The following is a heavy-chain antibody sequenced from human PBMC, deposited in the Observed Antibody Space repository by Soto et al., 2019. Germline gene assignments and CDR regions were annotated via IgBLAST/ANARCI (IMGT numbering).Heavy chain of an antibody. CDR2: INAGNGNT. Sequence: QVQLVQSGAEVKKPGASVKVSCKASGYTFSSYLLHWVRQAPGQRLEWMGWINAGNGNTKYSQKLQGRVTLTRDTRDTSASTASMELRSLRSEDTAVYYCASPSYGSGSYYWGQGTLVTVSS. CDR1: GYTFSSYL. V-gene: IGHV1-3*01. J-gene: IGHJ4*02. CDR3: ASPSYGSGSYY. D-gene: IGHD3-10*01.